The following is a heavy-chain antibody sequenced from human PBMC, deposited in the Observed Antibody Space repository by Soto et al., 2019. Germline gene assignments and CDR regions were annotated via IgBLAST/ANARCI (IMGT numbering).Heavy chain of an antibody. CDR3: ARRKVGATSMVHHYGMDV. CDR1: CGSFIDYY. D-gene: IGHD1-26*01. J-gene: IGHJ6*02. Sequence: SETLSLTCAVYCGSFIDYYWSWILQPPGKGLEWIGEINHSGSTNYDPSLKSRVTMSLDTSKNQFSPKLSSVTAADTAVYYCARRKVGATSMVHHYGMDVWGQGTTVTVSS. CDR2: INHSGST. V-gene: IGHV4-34*01.